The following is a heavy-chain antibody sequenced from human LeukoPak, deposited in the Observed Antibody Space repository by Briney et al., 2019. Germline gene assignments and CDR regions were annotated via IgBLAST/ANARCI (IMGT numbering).Heavy chain of an antibody. Sequence: GGSLRLSCAASGFTFSSYGMHWVRQAPGKGLEWVAFIRYDGSNKYYADSVKGRFTISRDNSKNTLYLQMNSLRAEDTAVYYCAKDSYYYDSSGYYWDYYYYMDVWGKGTTVTISS. CDR3: AKDSYYYDSSGYYWDYYYYMDV. D-gene: IGHD3-22*01. J-gene: IGHJ6*03. V-gene: IGHV3-30*02. CDR2: IRYDGSNK. CDR1: GFTFSSYG.